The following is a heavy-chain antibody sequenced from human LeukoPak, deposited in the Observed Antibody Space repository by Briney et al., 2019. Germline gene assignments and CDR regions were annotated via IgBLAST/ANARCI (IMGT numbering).Heavy chain of an antibody. D-gene: IGHD6-6*01. V-gene: IGHV3-30-3*01. CDR1: GFTFSSYA. J-gene: IGHJ5*02. Sequence: GGSLRLSCAASGFTFSSYAVHWVGQAPGKGLEWVAVISYDGSNKYYADSVKGRFTISRDNSKNTLYLQMNSLRAEDTAVYYCARGYSSWHNWFDPWGQGTLVTVSS. CDR2: ISYDGSNK. CDR3: ARGYSSWHNWFDP.